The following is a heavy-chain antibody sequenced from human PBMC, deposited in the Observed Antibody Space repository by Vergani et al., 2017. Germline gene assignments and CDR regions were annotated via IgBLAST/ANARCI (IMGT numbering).Heavy chain of an antibody. Sequence: HLQLQESGPGLVKPSETLSLTCSVSGGSISSSGYYWGWIRQTPGKGLEWIGNIYYSGSTYYNPSLKSRVTISVHTSKNQFSLKLTAGTAADTAVYYCARVSKRAMAGTIDYYFNSWGQGTLVTVSS. D-gene: IGHD6-19*01. CDR2: IYYSGST. CDR3: ARVSKRAMAGTIDYYFNS. J-gene: IGHJ4*02. CDR1: GGSISSSGYY. V-gene: IGHV4-39*01.